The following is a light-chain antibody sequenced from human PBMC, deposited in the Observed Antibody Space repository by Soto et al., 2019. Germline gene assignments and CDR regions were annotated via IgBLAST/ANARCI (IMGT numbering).Light chain of an antibody. CDR1: SSNIGNNY. J-gene: IGLJ1*01. V-gene: IGLV1-51*01. Sequence: QSCLTQPPSVSADPGQTVTISCSRSSSNIGNNYVSWYQQVPGAAPKLLIYDSNKRPSGIPERFSASKSATSATLAITGLQTGDEVDYYCGAWDGSGRPYVFGSGTKGTVL. CDR2: DSN. CDR3: GAWDGSGRPYV.